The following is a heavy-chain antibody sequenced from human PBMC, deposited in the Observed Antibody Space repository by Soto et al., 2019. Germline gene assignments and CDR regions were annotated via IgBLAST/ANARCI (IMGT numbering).Heavy chain of an antibody. CDR3: TPSDGYNFFDY. CDR1: GFTFTNAW. V-gene: IGHV3-15*07. Sequence: EVQLVESGGGLVKPGGSLRLSCAASGFTFTNAWMNWVRQAPGKGLEWVGRIKSKIDGGTTDYAAPVKGRFTISRDDSKNTLYLQMKSLKTEDTAVYYCTPSDGYNFFDYWGQGTLVTVSS. CDR2: IKSKIDGGTT. J-gene: IGHJ4*02. D-gene: IGHD5-12*01.